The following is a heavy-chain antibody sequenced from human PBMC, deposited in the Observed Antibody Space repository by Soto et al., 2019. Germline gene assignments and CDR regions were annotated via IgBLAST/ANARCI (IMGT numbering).Heavy chain of an antibody. J-gene: IGHJ6*02. CDR3: ARDFAYCGGDCYYGMDV. CDR1: GFTFSSYI. Sequence: EVQLVESGGGLVQPGGSLRLSCAASGFTFSSYIMNWVRQAPGKGLEWVSYISSSSSTIYYADSVKGRFTISRDNAKNSLYLQMNSLRDEDTAVYYCARDFAYCGGDCYYGMDVWGQGTTVTVSS. D-gene: IGHD2-21*01. CDR2: ISSSSSTI. V-gene: IGHV3-48*02.